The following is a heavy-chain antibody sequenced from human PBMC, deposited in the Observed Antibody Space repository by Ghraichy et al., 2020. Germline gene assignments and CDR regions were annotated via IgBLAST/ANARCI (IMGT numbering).Heavy chain of an antibody. CDR2: IFSNDET. D-gene: IGHD5-24*01. CDR3: ARSNERGWATIRNCYDV. V-gene: IGHV2-26*01. J-gene: IGHJ3*01. Sequence: SGPTLVKPTETLTLTCTASGFSLSNARMGVSWIRQPPGKALEWLADIFSNDETSYNTSLKTRLTISKDTSKSQVVLIMTNMDPVDAGTYYCARSNERGWATIRNCYDVWGPGTAVSVSS. CDR1: GFSLSNARMG.